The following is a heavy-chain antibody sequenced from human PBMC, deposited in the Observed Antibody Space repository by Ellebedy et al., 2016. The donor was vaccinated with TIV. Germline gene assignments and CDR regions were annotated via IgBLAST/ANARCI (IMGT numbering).Heavy chain of an antibody. CDR1: GFTFTSYG. D-gene: IGHD5/OR15-5a*01. J-gene: IGHJ4*02. V-gene: IGHV1-18*01. Sequence: ASVKVSCKASGFTFTSYGFSWVRQAPGQGLEWMGWISAYTGDSDYAQKFQGRVTVTTGTSTNTVYLELRSLRSDDTAVYYCARDMVQGMVSRYLWFDYWGQGTRVTVSS. CDR2: ISAYTGDS. CDR3: ARDMVQGMVSRYLWFDY.